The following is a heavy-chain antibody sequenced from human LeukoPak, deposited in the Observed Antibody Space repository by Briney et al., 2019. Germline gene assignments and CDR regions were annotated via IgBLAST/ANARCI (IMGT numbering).Heavy chain of an antibody. CDR1: GYTFTSYG. V-gene: IGHV1-18*01. D-gene: IGHD3-3*01. CDR3: ARESLRSGYYDFWSGYYTGSKYYFDY. CDR2: ISAYNGNT. J-gene: IGHJ4*02. Sequence: GASVKVSCKASGYTFTSYGISWVRQAPGQGLEWMGWISAYNGNTNYAQKLQGRVTMTTDTSTSTAYMELRSLRSDDTAVYYCARESLRSGYYDFWSGYYTGSKYYFDYWGQGTLVTVSS.